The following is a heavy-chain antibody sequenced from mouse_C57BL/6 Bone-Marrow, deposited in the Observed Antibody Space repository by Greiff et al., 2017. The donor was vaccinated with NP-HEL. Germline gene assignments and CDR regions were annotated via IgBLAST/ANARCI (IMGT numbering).Heavy chain of an antibody. D-gene: IGHD3-2*02. CDR3: ARRQLRLRWFAY. V-gene: IGHV1-64*01. Sequence: QVQLQQPGAEQVKPGASVKLSCKASGYTFTSYWMHWVKQRPGQGLEWIGMIHPNSGSTNYNEKFKSKATLTVDKSSSTAYMQLSSLTSEDSAVYYCARRQLRLRWFAYWGQGTLVTVSA. J-gene: IGHJ3*01. CDR2: IHPNSGST. CDR1: GYTFTSYW.